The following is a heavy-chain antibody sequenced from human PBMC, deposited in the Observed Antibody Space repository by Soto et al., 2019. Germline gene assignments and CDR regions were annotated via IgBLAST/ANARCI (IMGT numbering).Heavy chain of an antibody. CDR2: INPNSGGT. CDR3: ARTIAALDAFDI. V-gene: IGHV1-2*04. Sequence: ASVKVCSTASGYTFTGYYMHWGRQAPGQGLEWMGWINPNSGGTNYAQKFQGWVTMTRDTSISTAYMELSRLRSDDTAVYYCARTIAALDAFDIWGQGTMVTVSS. J-gene: IGHJ3*02. D-gene: IGHD6-6*01. CDR1: GYTFTGYY.